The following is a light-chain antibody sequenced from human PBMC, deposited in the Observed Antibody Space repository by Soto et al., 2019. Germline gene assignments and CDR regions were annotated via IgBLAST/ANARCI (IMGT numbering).Light chain of an antibody. CDR1: EPITSSS. CDR3: QQYLRSPLT. Sequence: EIVLTQSPGTLSLSPGDRATLSCRASEPITSSSLAWYQQKPGQAPGLLIYGAFTRATGIPDRFRGGGSGTDFTLSFTRLEPEDAAVYFCQQYLRSPLTFGGGNRVE. CDR2: GAF. V-gene: IGKV3-20*01. J-gene: IGKJ4*01.